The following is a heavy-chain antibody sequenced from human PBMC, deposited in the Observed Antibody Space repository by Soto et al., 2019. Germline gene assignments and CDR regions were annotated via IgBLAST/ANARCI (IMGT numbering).Heavy chain of an antibody. CDR3: ARDRRYYDSSGYYLRGAWFDP. J-gene: IGHJ5*02. D-gene: IGHD3-22*01. V-gene: IGHV4-59*01. CDR1: GGSISSYY. CDR2: IYYSGST. Sequence: QVQLQESGPGLVKPSETLSLTCTVSGGSISSYYWSWIRQPPGKGLEWIGYIYYSGSTNYNPSLKSRVTISVDTSKNQFSLKLSSVTAADTAVYYCARDRRYYDSSGYYLRGAWFDPWGQGTLVTVSS.